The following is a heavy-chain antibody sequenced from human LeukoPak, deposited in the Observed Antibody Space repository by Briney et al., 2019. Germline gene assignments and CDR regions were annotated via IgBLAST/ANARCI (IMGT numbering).Heavy chain of an antibody. CDR3: ARAEPGDYPPVDY. CDR2: ISAYNGNT. CDR1: GYTFTSYG. Sequence: EASVNVSCKASGYTFTSYGISWVRQAPGQGREWMGWISAYNGNTNYAQKLQGRVTMTKDTSTSTAYMELRSLRSDDTAVYYCARAEPGDYPPVDYWGQGTLVTVSS. D-gene: IGHD4-17*01. J-gene: IGHJ4*02. V-gene: IGHV1-18*01.